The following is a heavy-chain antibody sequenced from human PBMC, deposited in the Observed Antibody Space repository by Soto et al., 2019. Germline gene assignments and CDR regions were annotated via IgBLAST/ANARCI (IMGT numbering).Heavy chain of an antibody. D-gene: IGHD3-10*01. CDR3: ARFNYYGSGSYSSDY. V-gene: IGHV1-24*01. CDR2: FDPEDGET. CDR1: GYTLTELS. J-gene: IGHJ4*02. Sequence: GASVKVSCKVSGYTLTELSMHWVRQAPGKGLEWMGGFDPEDGETIYAQKFQGRVTMTEDTSTDTAYMELRSLRSDDTAVYYCARFNYYGSGSYSSDYWGQGTLVTVSS.